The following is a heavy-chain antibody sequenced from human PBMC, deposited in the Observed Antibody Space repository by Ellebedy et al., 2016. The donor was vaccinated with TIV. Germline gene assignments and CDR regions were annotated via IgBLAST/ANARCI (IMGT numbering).Heavy chain of an antibody. D-gene: IGHD3-10*01. CDR1: GFTFSTYW. J-gene: IGHJ4*02. V-gene: IGHV3-7*03. Sequence: PGGSLRLSCAASGFTFSTYWMSWVRQAPGKGLEWVANMNQVGSEQYYVDSVKGRFTISRDNAKRSLYLQMNSLRAEDTAVYYCVRDYPRPRDYSVPGSPLDSWGRGTLVTVSS. CDR2: MNQVGSEQ. CDR3: VRDYPRPRDYSVPGSPLDS.